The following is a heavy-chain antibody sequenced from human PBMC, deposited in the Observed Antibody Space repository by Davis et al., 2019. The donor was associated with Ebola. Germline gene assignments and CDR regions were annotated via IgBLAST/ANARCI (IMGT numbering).Heavy chain of an antibody. CDR2: VNGGGTDT. CDR1: GFTFDDYA. D-gene: IGHD2-15*01. J-gene: IGHJ3*02. Sequence: GESLKISCAASGFTFDDYAMHWVRQAPGKGLMWVSRVNGGGTDTGYADSVKGRFTISRDNAKNTLYLQMNSLRADDTAVYYCANDKWSLDIRGQGTMVTVSS. CDR3: ANDKWSLDI. V-gene: IGHV3-74*01.